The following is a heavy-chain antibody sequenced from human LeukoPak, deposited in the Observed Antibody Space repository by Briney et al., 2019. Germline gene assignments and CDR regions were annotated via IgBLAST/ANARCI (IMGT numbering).Heavy chain of an antibody. CDR1: GGSFSGYY. V-gene: IGHV4-34*01. Sequence: SETLSLTCAVYGGSFSGYYWSWIRQPPGKGLEWIGEINHSGSTNYNPSLKSRVTISVDTSKNQLSLKLSSVTAADTAVYYCARDNQSLGWQLVGFDYWGQGTLVTVSS. CDR3: ARDNQSLGWQLVGFDY. CDR2: INHSGST. D-gene: IGHD6-6*01. J-gene: IGHJ4*02.